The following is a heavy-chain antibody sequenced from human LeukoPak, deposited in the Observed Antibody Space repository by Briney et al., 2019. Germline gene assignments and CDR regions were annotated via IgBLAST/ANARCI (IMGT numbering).Heavy chain of an antibody. D-gene: IGHD4-23*01. J-gene: IGHJ4*02. V-gene: IGHV4-59*08. Sequence: PSETLSLTCTVSGGSISSYNWSWIRQPPGKGLEWIGYIYYSGSTNYNPSLKSRVTISVDTSKNHFSLNLSSVTAADTAVYYCASHVVTTWGDYFDYWGQGTLVTVSS. CDR1: GGSISSYN. CDR2: IYYSGST. CDR3: ASHVVTTWGDYFDY.